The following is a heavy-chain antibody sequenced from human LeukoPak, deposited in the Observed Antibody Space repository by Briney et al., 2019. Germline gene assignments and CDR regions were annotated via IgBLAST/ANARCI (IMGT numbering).Heavy chain of an antibody. CDR1: GFTFSSYS. Sequence: GGSLRLSCAASGFTFSSYSMNWVRQAPGKGLEWVSSINSKSRYIYYADSLKGRFTISRDNGKNPVYLQMNSLRAEDTAVYFCARADSSSSRLDCWGQGTLVTVSS. J-gene: IGHJ4*02. D-gene: IGHD6-6*01. V-gene: IGHV3-21*01. CDR2: INSKSRYI. CDR3: ARADSSSSRLDC.